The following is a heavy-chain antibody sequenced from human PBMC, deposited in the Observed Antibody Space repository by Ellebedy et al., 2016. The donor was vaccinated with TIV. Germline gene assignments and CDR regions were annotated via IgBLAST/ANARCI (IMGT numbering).Heavy chain of an antibody. V-gene: IGHV3-30*18. CDR3: AKAITGTTFDY. Sequence: GESLKISCAASGFTFSSYSMNWVRQAPGKGLEWVAVISYDGSNKYYADSVKGRFTISRDNSKNTLYLQMNSLRAEDTAVYYCAKAITGTTFDYWGQGTLVTVSS. CDR1: GFTFSSYS. D-gene: IGHD1-7*01. J-gene: IGHJ4*02. CDR2: ISYDGSNK.